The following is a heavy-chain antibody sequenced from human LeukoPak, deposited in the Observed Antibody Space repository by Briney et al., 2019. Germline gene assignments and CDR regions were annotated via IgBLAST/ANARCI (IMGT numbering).Heavy chain of an antibody. CDR1: GFTFSSYS. D-gene: IGHD3-10*01. J-gene: IGHJ4*02. Sequence: GGSLRLSCAASGFTFSSYSMNWVRQAPGKGLEWVSSISSSSSYIYYADSVESRFTISRDNAKNSLYLQMNSLRAEDTAVYYCARDSQNYYCSGGEFDYWGQGTLVTVSS. CDR2: ISSSSSYI. CDR3: ARDSQNYYCSGGEFDY. V-gene: IGHV3-21*01.